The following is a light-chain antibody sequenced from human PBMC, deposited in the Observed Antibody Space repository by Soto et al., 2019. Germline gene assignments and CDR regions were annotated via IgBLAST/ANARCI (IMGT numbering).Light chain of an antibody. J-gene: IGKJ2*01. V-gene: IGKV3-20*01. CDR2: VAS. Sequence: EIVLTQSPGTLSLSPGERATLSCRASQSVSSSYLAWYQQKPGQAPRLLIYVASSRATGIPDRFSGSGSATDFTLPISSLEPEDYAVYYCQQYGSSPGYTFGQRTKLEIK. CDR1: QSVSSSY. CDR3: QQYGSSPGYT.